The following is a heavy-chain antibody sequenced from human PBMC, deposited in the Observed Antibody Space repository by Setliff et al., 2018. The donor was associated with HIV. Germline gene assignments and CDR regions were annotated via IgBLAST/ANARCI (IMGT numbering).Heavy chain of an antibody. J-gene: IGHJ4*02. Sequence: GGSLRLSCVASGFSFKNYGMHWVRQAPGKGLEWVAIIWHDGSNKYYADSVKGRFTISRDNSKNTLHLQMNSLRAEDTAVYYCAKVANLWDTWGYFDYWGRGTLVTVSS. CDR1: GFSFKNYG. V-gene: IGHV3-30*02. CDR3: AKVANLWDTWGYFDY. CDR2: IWHDGSNK. D-gene: IGHD3-16*01.